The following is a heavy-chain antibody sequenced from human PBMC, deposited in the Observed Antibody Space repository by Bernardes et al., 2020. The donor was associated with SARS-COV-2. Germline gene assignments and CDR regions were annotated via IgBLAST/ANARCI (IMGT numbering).Heavy chain of an antibody. D-gene: IGHD3-10*01. Sequence: GSLRLAFAASVFTFSSYGMHWVRQAPGKGLEWVAVIWYDGSNKYYADSVKGRFTISRDNSKNTLYLQMNSLRAEDTAVYYCARDLSFYYGMDVWGQGATVTVSS. CDR1: VFTFSSYG. J-gene: IGHJ6*02. V-gene: IGHV3-33*01. CDR2: IWYDGSNK. CDR3: ARDLSFYYGMDV.